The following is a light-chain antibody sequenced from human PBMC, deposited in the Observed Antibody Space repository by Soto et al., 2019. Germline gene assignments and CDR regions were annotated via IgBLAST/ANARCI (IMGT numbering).Light chain of an antibody. Sequence: DSQLTQSPSTLSASVGDRVTITCRAIQIISTWLAWYQQNPGKPPDLLIYDASSLGGGDPSRFSVSEFVNEYALSIISLQSDDFTNKCGERYKIYSRWTTGKGTKGDIK. J-gene: IGKJ1*01. CDR2: DAS. CDR3: ERYKIYSRWT. CDR1: QIISTW. V-gene: IGKV1-5*01.